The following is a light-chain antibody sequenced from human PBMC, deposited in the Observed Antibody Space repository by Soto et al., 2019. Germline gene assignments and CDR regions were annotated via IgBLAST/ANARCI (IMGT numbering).Light chain of an antibody. CDR1: QSVGSTY. CDR2: GAS. CDR3: QQYGTAPLT. Sequence: IVLTQSPVTLSLSPGERATLSCRASQSVGSTYLAWYQQKPGQAPRLLIYGASSRATDIPDRFSGSGSGTEFTLSISRLEPEDFAVYYCQQYGTAPLTFGGGTEVEIK. V-gene: IGKV3-20*01. J-gene: IGKJ4*01.